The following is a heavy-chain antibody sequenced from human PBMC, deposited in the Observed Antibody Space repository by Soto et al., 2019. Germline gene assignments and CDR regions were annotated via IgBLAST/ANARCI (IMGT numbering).Heavy chain of an antibody. J-gene: IGHJ4*02. CDR3: ATQSRSGGSS. CDR2: IWYDGSNK. Sequence: QVQLVESGGGVVQPGRSLRLSCAASGFIFSSYGMHWVRQAPGKGLDWVAVIWYDGSNKYYADSVKGRFTISRDNSKNTLYLQMNSLRDEHTAVYYCATQSRSGGSSWGQGTLVTVSS. D-gene: IGHD2-15*01. V-gene: IGHV3-33*01. CDR1: GFIFSSYG.